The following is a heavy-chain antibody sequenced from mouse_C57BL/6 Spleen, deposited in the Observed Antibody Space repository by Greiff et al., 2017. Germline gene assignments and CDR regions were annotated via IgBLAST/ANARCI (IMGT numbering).Heavy chain of an antibody. V-gene: IGHV14-4*01. Sequence: EVKLMESGAELVRPGASVKLSCTASGFNIKDDYMHWVKQRPEQGLEWIGWIDPENGDTEYASKFQGKATITADTSSNTAYLQLSSLTSEDTAVYYCTPLTGSYWGQGTLVTVSA. CDR2: IDPENGDT. CDR3: TPLTGSY. J-gene: IGHJ3*01. CDR1: GFNIKDDY. D-gene: IGHD3-2*01.